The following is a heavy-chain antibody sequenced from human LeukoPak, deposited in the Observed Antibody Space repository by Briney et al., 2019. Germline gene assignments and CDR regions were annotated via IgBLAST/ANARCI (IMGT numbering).Heavy chain of an antibody. CDR3: ARDTVATISRYYYYGMDV. V-gene: IGHV3-33*01. CDR2: IWYDGSNK. Sequence: GRSLRLSCAASGFTFSSYGMHWVRQAPGKGLEWVAVIWYDGSNKYYADSVKGRFTISRDNSKNTLYLQMNSMRAEDTAVYYCARDTVATISRYYYYGMDVWGQGTTVTVSS. D-gene: IGHD5-12*01. J-gene: IGHJ6*02. CDR1: GFTFSSYG.